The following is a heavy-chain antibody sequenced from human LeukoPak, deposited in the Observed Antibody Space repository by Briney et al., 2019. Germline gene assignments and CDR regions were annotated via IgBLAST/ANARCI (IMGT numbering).Heavy chain of an antibody. J-gene: IGHJ4*02. Sequence: GGSLRLSCAASGFTFSSYGMHWVRQAPGKGLEWVAVISYDGGNKYYADSVKGRFTISRDNSKNTLYLQMTSLRAEDTAVYYLVKVRGNTMVLAYWGQGTLVTVSS. CDR1: GFTFSSYG. CDR2: ISYDGGNK. V-gene: IGHV3-30*18. D-gene: IGHD3-10*01. CDR3: VKVRGNTMVLAY.